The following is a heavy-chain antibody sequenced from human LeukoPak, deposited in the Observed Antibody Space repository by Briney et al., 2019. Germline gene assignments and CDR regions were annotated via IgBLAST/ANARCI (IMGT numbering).Heavy chain of an antibody. CDR3: ARDRGYYDSSGYYSYFFDY. CDR2: IYSGGST. V-gene: IGHV3-66*01. J-gene: IGHJ4*02. CDR1: GFTVSSNY. Sequence: GGSLRLSCAASGFTVSSNYMSWVRQAPGKGLEWVSVIYSGGSTYYADSVKGRFTISRDNSKNTLYLQMNSLRAEDTAVYYCARDRGYYDSSGYYSYFFDYWGQGTLATVSS. D-gene: IGHD3-22*01.